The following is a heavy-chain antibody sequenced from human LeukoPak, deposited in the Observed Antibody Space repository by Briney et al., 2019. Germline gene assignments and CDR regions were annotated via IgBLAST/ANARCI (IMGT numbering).Heavy chain of an antibody. Sequence: GGSLRLSCAASGFTFSSYAMSWVRQAPGKGLEWVSGISGSRGTTYYADSVKGRLTISRDNSKNTLYLQMNSLRAEDTAVYYCAKDEDTALVNYFDYWGQGTLVTVSS. J-gene: IGHJ4*02. CDR2: ISGSRGTT. D-gene: IGHD5-18*01. CDR3: AKDEDTALVNYFDY. CDR1: GFTFSSYA. V-gene: IGHV3-23*01.